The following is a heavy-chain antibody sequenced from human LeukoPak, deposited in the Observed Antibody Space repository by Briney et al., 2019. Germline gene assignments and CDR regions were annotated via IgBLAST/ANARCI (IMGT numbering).Heavy chain of an antibody. CDR3: ARDVHGAVSGAHDY. J-gene: IGHJ4*02. Sequence: KASETLSLTCTVSGYSISSGYYWGWIRQPPGKGLEWIGSIYHSGSTYYNPSLKSRVTISVDTSKNQFSLKLSSVTAADTAVYYCARDVHGAVSGAHDYWGQGTLVTVSS. CDR1: GYSISSGYY. V-gene: IGHV4-38-2*02. CDR2: IYHSGST. D-gene: IGHD1-26*01.